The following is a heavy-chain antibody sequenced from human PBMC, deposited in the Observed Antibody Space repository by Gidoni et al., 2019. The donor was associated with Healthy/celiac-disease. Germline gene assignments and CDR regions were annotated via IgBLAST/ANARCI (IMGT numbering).Heavy chain of an antibody. Sequence: QVQLVASGGGLVKPGGSLRLSCAASGFTFSDYYMSWIRPAPGKGLEWVSYISSSSSYTNYADSVKGRFTISRDNAKNSLYLQMNSLRAEDTAVYYCAREYCSGGSCYRYFDYWGQGTLVTVSS. D-gene: IGHD2-15*01. V-gene: IGHV3-11*06. CDR1: GFTFSDYY. CDR3: AREYCSGGSCYRYFDY. CDR2: ISSSSSYT. J-gene: IGHJ4*02.